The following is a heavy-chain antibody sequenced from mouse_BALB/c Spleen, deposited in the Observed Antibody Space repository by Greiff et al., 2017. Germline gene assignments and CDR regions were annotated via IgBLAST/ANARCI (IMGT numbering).Heavy chain of an antibody. V-gene: IGHV2-9*02. D-gene: IGHD1-1*01. Sequence: VKLQESGPGLVAPSQSLSITCTVSGFSLTSYGVHWVRQPPGKGLEWLGVIWAGGSTNYNSALMSRLSISKDNSKSQVFLKMNSLQTDDTAMYYCARDRGYYGSSSYYYAMDYWGQGTSVTVSS. CDR2: IWAGGST. CDR1: GFSLTSYG. J-gene: IGHJ4*01. CDR3: ARDRGYYGSSSYYYAMDY.